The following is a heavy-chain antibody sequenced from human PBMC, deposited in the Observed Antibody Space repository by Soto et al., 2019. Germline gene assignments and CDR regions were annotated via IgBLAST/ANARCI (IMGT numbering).Heavy chain of an antibody. CDR3: ARVLGPRALQLVLGD. CDR2: IIPILGIA. Sequence: QVQLVQSGAEVKKPGSSVKVSCKASGGTFSSYTISWVRQAPGQGLEWMGRIIPILGIANYAQKFQGRVTITADKSTSTAYMELSSLRSEDTAVYYCARVLGPRALQLVLGDWGQGTLVTVSS. V-gene: IGHV1-69*02. CDR1: GGTFSSYT. D-gene: IGHD6-13*01. J-gene: IGHJ4*02.